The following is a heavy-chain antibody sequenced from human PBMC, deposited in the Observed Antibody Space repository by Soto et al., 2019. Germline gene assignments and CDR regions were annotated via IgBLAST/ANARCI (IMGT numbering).Heavy chain of an antibody. D-gene: IGHD3-3*01. J-gene: IGHJ6*03. CDR3: ARRADFWSGYYIYYYYYMDV. Sequence: GGSLRLSCAASGFTFSSYWMSWVRQAPGKGLEWVANIKQDGSEKYYVDSVKGRFTISRDNAKNSLYLQMNSLRAEDTAVYYCARRADFWSGYYIYYYYYMDVWGKGTTVTVSS. V-gene: IGHV3-7*01. CDR2: IKQDGSEK. CDR1: GFTFSSYW.